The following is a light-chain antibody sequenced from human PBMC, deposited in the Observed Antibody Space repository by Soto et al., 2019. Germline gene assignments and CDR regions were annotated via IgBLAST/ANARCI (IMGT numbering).Light chain of an antibody. CDR1: QSVSSN. CDR2: GAS. CDR3: QQYNNWPPLT. V-gene: IGKV3-15*01. Sequence: EIVMTQSPATLSVSPGERATLSCRAGQSVSSNLAWYQQKPGQAPRLLMYGASTRATGIPARFSGSGSGTEFTLTISSLQSEDFAVYYCQQYNNWPPLTFGGGTKVDIK. J-gene: IGKJ4*01.